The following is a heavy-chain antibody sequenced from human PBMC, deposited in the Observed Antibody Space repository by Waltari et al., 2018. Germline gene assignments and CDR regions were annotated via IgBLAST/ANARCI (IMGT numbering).Heavy chain of an antibody. CDR3: ARAPITMVQGVKPYYYCGMDV. J-gene: IGHJ6*02. V-gene: IGHV1-69*08. Sequence: QVQLVQSGAEVKKPGSSVKVSCKASGGTFSSYAISWVRQAPGQGLEWMGRIIPIFGTANYAQKIQVRVTITADKSTSTAYMELSSLRSEDTAVYYCARAPITMVQGVKPYYYCGMDVWGQGTTVTVSS. D-gene: IGHD3-10*01. CDR1: GGTFSSYA. CDR2: IIPIFGTA.